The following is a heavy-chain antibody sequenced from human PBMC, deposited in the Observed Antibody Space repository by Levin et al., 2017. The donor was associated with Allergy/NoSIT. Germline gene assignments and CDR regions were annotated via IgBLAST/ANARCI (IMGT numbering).Heavy chain of an antibody. V-gene: IGHV2-70*11. CDR2: IDWDDDK. D-gene: IGHD3-10*01. CDR3: ARATNHYYGRGFDY. Sequence: QTLSLTCTFSCFSLTTSGMCVSWIRQPPGNALEWLARIDWDDDKYYSTSLKTRLTISRDTSKNQVVLTMTSMDPVDTATYYCARATNHYYGRGFDYWGQGTPVTVSS. J-gene: IGHJ4*02. CDR1: CFSLTTSGMC.